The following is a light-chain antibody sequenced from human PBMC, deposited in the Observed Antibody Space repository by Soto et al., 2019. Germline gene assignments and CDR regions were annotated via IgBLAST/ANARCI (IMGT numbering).Light chain of an antibody. CDR2: DAS. J-gene: IGKJ4*01. CDR3: KQYKTYPLT. V-gene: IGKV1-5*01. Sequence: DIQMTQSPSTRSASVGDRVTITCRASQSISSWLAWYQQKPGKAPKLLIYDASSLESGVPSRFSGSGSGTEFTLTISSLQPDDFATYDCKQYKTYPLTFGGGTKVAIK. CDR1: QSISSW.